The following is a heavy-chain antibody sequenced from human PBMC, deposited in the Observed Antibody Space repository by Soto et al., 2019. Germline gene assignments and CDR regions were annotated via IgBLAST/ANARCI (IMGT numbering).Heavy chain of an antibody. CDR3: QSSSSGTDFDY. Sequence: ASVKVSCKASGYTFTDYYIHWVRQAPGQGLEWMGWINPNSGGTNYAQKFQGRVTITRDTSISTAYMELSRLRSDDAAVFYCQSSSSGTDFDYWGQGTLVTVSS. V-gene: IGHV1-2*02. CDR1: GYTFTDYY. J-gene: IGHJ4*02. CDR2: INPNSGGT. D-gene: IGHD6-6*01.